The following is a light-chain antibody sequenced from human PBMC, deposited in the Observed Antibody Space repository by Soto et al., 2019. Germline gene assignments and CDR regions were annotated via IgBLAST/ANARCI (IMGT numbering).Light chain of an antibody. CDR2: DAS. V-gene: IGKV3-11*01. CDR3: QQRSSWPPTIT. CDR1: QSVSTY. J-gene: IGKJ5*01. Sequence: EIVWTQSPATLSLSPGERATLSCRASQSVSTYLAWYQQRTGQAPRLLIYDASYRATDIPPRFSGSGSGTDFTLNISSLEPEDFAVYYCQQRSSWPPTITFGQGTRLEIK.